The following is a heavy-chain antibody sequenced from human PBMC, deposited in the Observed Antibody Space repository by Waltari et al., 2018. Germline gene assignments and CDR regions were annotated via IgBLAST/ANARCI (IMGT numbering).Heavy chain of an antibody. J-gene: IGHJ5*02. D-gene: IGHD1-1*01. CDR2: GSRVGTT. CDR3: ARDRGRGLSLDT. V-gene: IGHV4-34*01. Sequence: RPPPGKGLERIGQGSRVGTTHYHPSFARSGTMSLDTSTYHFALTVTSATAADTALYYCARDRGRGLSLDTWGQGTLVTVSP.